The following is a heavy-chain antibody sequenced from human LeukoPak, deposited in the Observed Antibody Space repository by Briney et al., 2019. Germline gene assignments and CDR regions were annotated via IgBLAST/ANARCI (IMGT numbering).Heavy chain of an antibody. V-gene: IGHV3-15*01. CDR2: IKSKTDGGTT. CDR3: TTDVLMYYDFWSAKSI. CDR1: GFTFSSYE. Sequence: PGGSLRLSCAASGFTFSSYEMNWVRQAPGKGLEWVGRIKSKTDGGTTDYAAPVKGRFTISRDDSKNTLYLQMNSLKTEDTAVYYCTTDVLMYYDFWSAKSIWGQGTMVTVSS. J-gene: IGHJ3*02. D-gene: IGHD3-3*01.